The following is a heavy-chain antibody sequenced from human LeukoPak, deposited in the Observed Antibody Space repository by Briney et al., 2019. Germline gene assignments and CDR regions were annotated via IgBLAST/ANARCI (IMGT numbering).Heavy chain of an antibody. CDR1: GFTFSSYA. V-gene: IGHV3-30-3*01. CDR2: ISYDGSNK. CDR3: ARDGGYYDFDY. D-gene: IGHD3-22*01. Sequence: GGSLRLSCAASGFTFSSYAMHWVRQAPGKGLEWVAVISYDGSNKYYADSVKGRFTISRDNSKNMLYLQMNSLRAEDTAVYYCARDGGYYDFDYWGQGTLVTVSS. J-gene: IGHJ4*02.